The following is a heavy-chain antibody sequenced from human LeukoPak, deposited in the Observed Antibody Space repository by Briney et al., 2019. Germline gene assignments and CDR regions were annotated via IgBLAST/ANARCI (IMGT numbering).Heavy chain of an antibody. D-gene: IGHD2-21*01. J-gene: IGHJ4*02. CDR2: IRYDGSNK. CDR3: AKDKLAYCGGDCYTLFDY. CDR1: GFTFSSYG. V-gene: IGHV3-30*02. Sequence: GGSLRLSCAASGFTFSSYGMHWVRQAPGKGLEWVAFIRYDGSNKYYADSVKGRFTISRDNSKNTLYLQMNSQRAEDTAVYYCAKDKLAYCGGDCYTLFDYWGQGTLVTVSS.